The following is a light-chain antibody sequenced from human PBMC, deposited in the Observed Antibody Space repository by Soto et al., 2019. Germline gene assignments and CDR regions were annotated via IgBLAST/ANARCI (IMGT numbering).Light chain of an antibody. CDR2: AAS. Sequence: DIQMTQSPSSLSASVGDRVTITCRASQSVSIYLNWYQQKPGKAPKLLIFAASSLQSGVPSRFTGSGSGTDFTLTSSGLQPEDVATYYCQQSSSSPQSFGQGTKVEIK. V-gene: IGKV1-39*01. J-gene: IGKJ2*03. CDR1: QSVSIY. CDR3: QQSSSSPQS.